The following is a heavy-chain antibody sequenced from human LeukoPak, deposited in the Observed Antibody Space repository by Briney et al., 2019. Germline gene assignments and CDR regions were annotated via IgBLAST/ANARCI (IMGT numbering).Heavy chain of an antibody. D-gene: IGHD2-2*01. Sequence: SETLSLTCTASGGSISSGSYYWSWIRQPAGKGLEWIGRIYTSGSTYYNPSLKSRVTISVNTSENQFHLKLTSVTAADTAVYYCAREVIVPTDTDGFDIWGQGTMVTVSS. V-gene: IGHV4-61*02. CDR3: AREVIVPTDTDGFDI. CDR1: GGSISSGSYY. J-gene: IGHJ3*02. CDR2: IYTSGST.